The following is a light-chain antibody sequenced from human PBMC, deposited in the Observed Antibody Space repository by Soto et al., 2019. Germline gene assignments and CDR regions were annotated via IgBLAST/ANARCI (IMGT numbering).Light chain of an antibody. Sequence: EIVLTQSPGTLSLSPGERATLSCRASQSVYNNYLTWYQQKPGQAPRLLIYGASSRATGIPDRFSGSGSGTDFILTISRLEPEDFAVYYCQYYGNSFFTFGPGTKVDLK. CDR1: QSVYNNY. CDR3: QYYGNSFFT. V-gene: IGKV3-20*01. J-gene: IGKJ3*01. CDR2: GAS.